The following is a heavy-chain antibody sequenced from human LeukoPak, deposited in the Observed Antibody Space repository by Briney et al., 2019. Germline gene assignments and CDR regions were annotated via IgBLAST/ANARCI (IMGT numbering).Heavy chain of an antibody. Sequence: GGSLSLSCAASGFTFSSYAMHWVRQAPGEGLEWVAVISYDGSNKYYADSVKGRFTISRDNSKNTLYLQMNSLRAEDTAVYYCARDGSGYWGQGTLVTVSS. CDR3: ARDGSGY. D-gene: IGHD2-15*01. CDR1: GFTFSSYA. CDR2: ISYDGSNK. V-gene: IGHV3-30*04. J-gene: IGHJ4*02.